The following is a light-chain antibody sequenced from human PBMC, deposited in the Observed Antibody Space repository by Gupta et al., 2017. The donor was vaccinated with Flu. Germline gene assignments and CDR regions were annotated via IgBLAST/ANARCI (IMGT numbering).Light chain of an antibody. CDR1: QSVSSN. J-gene: IGKJ1*01. Sequence: EVVMTQSPATLSVSPGERVTLSCRASQSVSSNLAWYQHKAGQPPRLLIYSASTGATGVPARITGSGFGTEFTLTSSSLQSEDFAVYYCQQYSTWPRTFGQGTKVEIK. CDR2: SAS. CDR3: QQYSTWPRT. V-gene: IGKV3-15*01.